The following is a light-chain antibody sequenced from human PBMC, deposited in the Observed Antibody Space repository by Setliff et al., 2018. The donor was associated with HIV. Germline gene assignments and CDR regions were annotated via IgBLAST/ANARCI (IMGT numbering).Light chain of an antibody. CDR2: WAS. Sequence: DIVMTQSPDSLAVSLGERATINCKSSQSVLYSSNNKNYLAWFQQKPGQPPKLLIYWASIRESGVPDRFSGSGSGTDFTLTISSLQAEDVAVYYCQQCHGPPLTFGGGTKVDIK. CDR1: QSVLYSSNNKNY. CDR3: QQCHGPPLT. V-gene: IGKV4-1*01. J-gene: IGKJ4*01.